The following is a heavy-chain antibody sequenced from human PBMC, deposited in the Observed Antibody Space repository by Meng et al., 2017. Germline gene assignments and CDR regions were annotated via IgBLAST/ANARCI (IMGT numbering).Heavy chain of an antibody. D-gene: IGHD3-10*01. V-gene: IGHV1-69*01. CDR2: IIPIFGTA. CDR3: ATGSGSYPLVKY. CDR1: GGTFSSYA. J-gene: IGHJ4*02. Sequence: VQGVESGAEGKKRGSSGKVPCKASGGTFSSYAISWVRQAPGQGLEWMGGIIPIFGTANYAQKFQGRVTITADESTSTAYMELSSLRSEDTAVYYCATGSGSYPLVKYWGQGTLVTVSS.